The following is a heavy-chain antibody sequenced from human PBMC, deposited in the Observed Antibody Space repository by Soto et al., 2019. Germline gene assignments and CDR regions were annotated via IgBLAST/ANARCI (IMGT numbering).Heavy chain of an antibody. V-gene: IGHV3-7*01. CDR1: TFPFSTYW. J-gene: IGHJ6*02. CDR3: AGGNALDV. CDR2: IHRDEIEK. Sequence: GGSLRLSCAASTFPFSTYWMTWVRQAPGKGLEWVANIHRDEIEKYYMDSVKGRFTISRDNANNSLYLQMTSLRAEDTAVYYCAGGNALDVWGQGTTVTVSS.